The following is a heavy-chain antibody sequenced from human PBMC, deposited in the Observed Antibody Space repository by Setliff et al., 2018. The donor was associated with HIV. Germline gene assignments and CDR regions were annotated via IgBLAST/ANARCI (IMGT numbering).Heavy chain of an antibody. CDR2: MSGSTGDT. V-gene: IGHV3-23*01. J-gene: IGHJ4*02. D-gene: IGHD1-1*01. CDR3: ANRLRGYNKWYYFDY. Sequence: LRLSCAASGFAFSSYSMNWVRQAPGKGLEWVATMSGSTGDTYYADSVKGRFTISRDNSKNTLSLQMNSLGAEDTAVYYCANRLRGYNKWYYFDYWGQGTLVTVSS. CDR1: GFAFSSYS.